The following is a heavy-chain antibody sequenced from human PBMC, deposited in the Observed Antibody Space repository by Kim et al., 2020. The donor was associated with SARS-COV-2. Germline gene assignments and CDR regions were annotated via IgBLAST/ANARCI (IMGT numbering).Heavy chain of an antibody. CDR3: AREFYYYYCYGLDV. J-gene: IGHJ6*02. Sequence: GGSLRLSCAASGFTFSSYSFNWVRQAPGKGLEWVSYISRTSSHIFYADSVKGRFTISRDNAKNSLYLQMNSQRDEDTAVYYCAREFYYYYCYGLDVWGQGTTVTVSS. CDR2: ISRTSSHI. V-gene: IGHV3-48*02. CDR1: GFTFSSYS.